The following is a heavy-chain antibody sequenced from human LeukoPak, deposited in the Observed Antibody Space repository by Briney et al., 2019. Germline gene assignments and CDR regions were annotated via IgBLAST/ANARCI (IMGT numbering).Heavy chain of an antibody. J-gene: IGHJ3*02. D-gene: IGHD3-9*01. V-gene: IGHV4-34*01. CDR3: ASHWLGDAFDI. CDR1: GGSFSGYY. CDR2: INHSGST. Sequence: PSETLSLTCAVYGGSFSGYYWSWIRQPPGKGLEWIGEINHSGSTNYNPSLKSRVTISVDTSKNQFSLKLSSVTAADTAVYYCASHWLGDAFDIWGQGTMVTVSS.